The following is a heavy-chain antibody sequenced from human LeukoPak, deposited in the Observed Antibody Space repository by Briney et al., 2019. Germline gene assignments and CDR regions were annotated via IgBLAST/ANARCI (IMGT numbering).Heavy chain of an antibody. V-gene: IGHV4-31*03. CDR1: GGSISSGGDY. D-gene: IGHD1-1*01. CDR2: IYYSGST. J-gene: IGHJ6*02. CDR3: ARGEGADWNGGMDV. Sequence: SETLSLTCTVSGGSISSGGDYWSWIRQHPGKGLEWIGYIYYSGSTYYNPSLKGRVTISADTYKNQFSLKLSSVTAADTAVYYCARGEGADWNGGMDVWGQGTTVTVSS.